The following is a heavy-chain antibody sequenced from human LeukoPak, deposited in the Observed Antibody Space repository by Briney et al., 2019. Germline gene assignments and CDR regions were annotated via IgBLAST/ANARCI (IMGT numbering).Heavy chain of an antibody. V-gene: IGHV1-8*03. Sequence: GASVKVSCKASGYTFTSYDINWVRQATGQGLEWMGWMNPNSGSTGYAQKFQGRVTITRNTSISTAYMELSSLRSEDTAVYYCARGAPLYYDYVWGSYPLDYWGQGTLVTVSS. CDR3: ARGAPLYYDYVWGSYPLDY. D-gene: IGHD3-16*02. CDR2: MNPNSGST. CDR1: GYTFTSYD. J-gene: IGHJ4*02.